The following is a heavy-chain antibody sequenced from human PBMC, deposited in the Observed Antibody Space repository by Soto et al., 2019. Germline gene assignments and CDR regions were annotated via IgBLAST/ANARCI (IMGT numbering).Heavy chain of an antibody. Sequence: GGSLRLSCAASGFTFSSYSMNWVRQAPGKGLEWVSSISSSSSYIYYADSVKGRFTISRDNAKYSLYLQMNSLRADDTAIYYCASHPPRGDYNKYATTYWGQGTPVTVSS. CDR3: ASHPPRGDYNKYATTY. CDR1: GFTFSSYS. V-gene: IGHV3-21*04. J-gene: IGHJ4*02. D-gene: IGHD4-4*01. CDR2: ISSSSSYI.